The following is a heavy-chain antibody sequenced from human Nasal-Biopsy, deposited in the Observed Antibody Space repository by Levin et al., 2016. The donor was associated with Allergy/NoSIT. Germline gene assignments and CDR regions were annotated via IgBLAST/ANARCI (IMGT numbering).Heavy chain of an antibody. CDR3: ARSGDSSGYSGYYYYTDV. J-gene: IGHJ6*03. CDR2: ISSSGSP. CDR1: GGSLRNYY. D-gene: IGHD5-18*01. Sequence: SETLSLTCAVSGGSLRNYYWTWIRQSPGKGLEWIGSISSSGSPYYNASFRGRVTMAVDTSKNQISLRLNSVTAADTALYYCARSGDSSGYSGYYYYTDVWGTGTTVTVSS. V-gene: IGHV4-59*05.